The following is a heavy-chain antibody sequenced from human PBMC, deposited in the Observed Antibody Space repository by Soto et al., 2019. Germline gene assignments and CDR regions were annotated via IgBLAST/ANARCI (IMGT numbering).Heavy chain of an antibody. D-gene: IGHD3-10*01. CDR1: GFTFSTYA. V-gene: IGHV3-23*01. CDR2: LSGSGGTT. Sequence: EVQLLESGGGLVQPGGSLRLSCSTSGFTFSTYAMNWVRQAPGKGLEGVSGLSGSGGTTYYADSVRGRFTISRDNSKNTLFLQMNSRRAEDTALYYCAKQRADYGSGSDPYYFDFWGQGTLVTVSS. J-gene: IGHJ4*02. CDR3: AKQRADYGSGSDPYYFDF.